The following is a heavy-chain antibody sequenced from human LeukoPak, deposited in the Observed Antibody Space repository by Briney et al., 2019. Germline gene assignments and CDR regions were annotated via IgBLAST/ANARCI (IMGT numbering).Heavy chain of an antibody. CDR1: GGSFSGYY. D-gene: IGHD3-10*01. CDR3: ARGYLTNSYYYGSGSYGWFDP. Sequence: ASETLSLTCAVYGGSFSGYYWSWIRQPPGKGLEWIGEINHSGSTNYNPSLKSRVTISVDTSKNQFSLKLSSVTAADTAVYYCARGYLTNSYYYGSGSYGWFDPWGQGTLVTVSS. J-gene: IGHJ5*02. CDR2: INHSGST. V-gene: IGHV4-34*01.